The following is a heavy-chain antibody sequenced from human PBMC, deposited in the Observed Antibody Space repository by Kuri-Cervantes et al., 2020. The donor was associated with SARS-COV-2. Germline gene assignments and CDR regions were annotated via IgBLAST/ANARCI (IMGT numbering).Heavy chain of an antibody. V-gene: IGHV3-23*01. J-gene: IGHJ4*02. CDR2: ISGSGGST. CDR1: GFTVSSNY. Sequence: GESLKISCAASGFTVSSNYMSRVRQAPGKGLEWVSAISGSGGSTYYADSVKGRFTISRDNSKNTLYLQMNSLRAEDTAVYYCAKDYCDSSGYHFDYWGQGTLVTVSS. CDR3: AKDYCDSSGYHFDY. D-gene: IGHD3-22*01.